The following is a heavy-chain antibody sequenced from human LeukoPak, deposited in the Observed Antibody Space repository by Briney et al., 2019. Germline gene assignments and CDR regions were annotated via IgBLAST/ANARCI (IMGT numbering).Heavy chain of an antibody. J-gene: IGHJ4*02. V-gene: IGHV3-23*01. CDR3: AKQGPRAAPAPPVEFDY. Sequence: GGSLRLSCAASGFTFSSYAMSWVRQAPGKGLEWVSAISGSGGSTYYADSVKGRFTISRDNSKNTLYLQMNSLRAEDTAVYYRAKQGPRAAPAPPVEFDYWGQGTLVTVSS. CDR2: ISGSGGST. CDR1: GFTFSSYA.